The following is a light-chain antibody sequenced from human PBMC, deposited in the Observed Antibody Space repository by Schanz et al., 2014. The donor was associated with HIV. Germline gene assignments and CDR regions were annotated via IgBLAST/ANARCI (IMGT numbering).Light chain of an antibody. CDR2: GAS. J-gene: IGKJ2*01. V-gene: IGKV3-20*01. Sequence: EVVMTQSPATLSLSPGERATLSCRASQSVNNNLAWYQQKPGQAPRLLLYGASTRATGVPARFSGSGSGTDFTLTISGLEAEDVAVYYCQQYGSSPPSLGQGTKVEIK. CDR3: QQYGSSPPS. CDR1: QSVNNN.